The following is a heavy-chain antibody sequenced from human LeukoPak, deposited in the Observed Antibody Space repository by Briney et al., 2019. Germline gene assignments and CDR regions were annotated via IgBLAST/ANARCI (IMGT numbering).Heavy chain of an antibody. CDR2: IRYDGSNK. CDR3: AKGGGHTEVAFDI. CDR1: GFTFSSYG. J-gene: IGHJ3*02. V-gene: IGHV3-30*02. Sequence: PGGALRLSCAASGFTFSSYGMHWVRQAPGKGLEGVAFIRYDGSNKYYADSVKGRFTISRDNSKNTLYLQMNSLRAEDTAVYYCAKGGGHTEVAFDIWGQGTMVTVSS. D-gene: IGHD2-15*01.